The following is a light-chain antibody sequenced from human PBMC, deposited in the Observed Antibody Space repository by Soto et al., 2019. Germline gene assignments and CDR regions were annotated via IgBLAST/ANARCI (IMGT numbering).Light chain of an antibody. Sequence: EIVMTKSTATLSVSPGGRATLSCRASQSVGSNFAWYQQKPGQAPRLLIYGASSRATGIPDRFSGSGSGTDFTLTISRLEPEDFAVYYCQQYGSSARTFGHRTKVDI. J-gene: IGKJ1*01. V-gene: IGKV3-20*01. CDR2: GAS. CDR1: QSVGSN. CDR3: QQYGSSART.